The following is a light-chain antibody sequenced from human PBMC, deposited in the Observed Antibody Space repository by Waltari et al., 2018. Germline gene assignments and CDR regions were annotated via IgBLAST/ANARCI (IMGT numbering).Light chain of an antibody. CDR2: YDG. V-gene: IGLV3-21*04. CDR3: QVWDSSSDYRI. CDR1: SIGSKT. J-gene: IGLJ2*01. Sequence: SYVLTQPPSVSVAPGETALITCTGDSIGSKTVHWYQLRPRQAPLLVMFYDGDRPSGIPERFSGSNTGNTATLSISTVEAGDEADYFCQVWDSSSDYRIFGGGTKLTVL.